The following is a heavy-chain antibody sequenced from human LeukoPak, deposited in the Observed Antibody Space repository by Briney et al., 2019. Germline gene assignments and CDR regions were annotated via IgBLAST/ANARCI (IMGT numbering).Heavy chain of an antibody. Sequence: GGSLRLSCAASGFTFDDYAMHWVRQAPGKGLEWVSGSSWNSGSMAYADSVKGRFTVSRDNAKNSLYLQMNSLRAEDMALYYCAKQSGSGAYGAFDIWGQGTMVTVSS. D-gene: IGHD2-15*01. J-gene: IGHJ3*02. CDR2: SSWNSGSM. V-gene: IGHV3-9*03. CDR3: AKQSGSGAYGAFDI. CDR1: GFTFDDYA.